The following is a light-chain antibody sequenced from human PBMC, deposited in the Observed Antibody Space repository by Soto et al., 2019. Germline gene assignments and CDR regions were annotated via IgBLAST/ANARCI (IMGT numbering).Light chain of an antibody. CDR2: ANT. V-gene: IGLV1-40*01. J-gene: IGLJ2*01. Sequence: QSVLTQPPSVSGAPGQRVTISCTESSSNNGTDYDVHWYQQLPGTAPKLLIFANTNRPSGVPDRFSGSKSGTSASLAITRLQAEDEAVYYCQSYDRSPSQDVVFGGGTKLTVL. CDR1: SSNNGTDYD. CDR3: QSYDRSPSQDVV.